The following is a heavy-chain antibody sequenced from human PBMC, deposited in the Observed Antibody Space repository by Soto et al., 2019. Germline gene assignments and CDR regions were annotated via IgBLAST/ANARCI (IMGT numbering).Heavy chain of an antibody. Sequence: QVQLVQSGAEVKKPGSSVKVSCKASGGTFSSYSISWVRQAPGQGLEWMGGIIPIFGTANYAQKFQGRVTITADESTSTAYMELSSMRSEATAVYYCAREHCSGTGCYARPDYWGQGTLVTVSS. CDR3: AREHCSGTGCYARPDY. V-gene: IGHV1-69*01. J-gene: IGHJ4*02. D-gene: IGHD2-2*01. CDR2: IIPIFGTA. CDR1: GGTFSSYS.